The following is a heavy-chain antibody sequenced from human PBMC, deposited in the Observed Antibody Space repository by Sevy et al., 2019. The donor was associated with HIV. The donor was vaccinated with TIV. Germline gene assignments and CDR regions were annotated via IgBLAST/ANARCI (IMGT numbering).Heavy chain of an antibody. CDR1: GFTFSNYA. D-gene: IGHD3-22*01. V-gene: IGHV3-23*01. CDR2: IGGRDTGT. CDR3: AKDLAIVVGDAFDI. J-gene: IGHJ3*02. Sequence: GGSLRLSCEASGFTFSNYAMSWVRQAPGKGLEWVSDIGGRDTGTYYADSVKGRFTISRDNSRNTLFLQMNSLRAEDTAVYYCAKDLAIVVGDAFDIWGQGTVVTVSS.